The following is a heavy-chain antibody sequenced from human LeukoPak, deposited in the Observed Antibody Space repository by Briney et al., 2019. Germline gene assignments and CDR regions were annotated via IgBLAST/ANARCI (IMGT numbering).Heavy chain of an antibody. Sequence: GGSLRLSCAASGFTFSRYPMNWVRQAPGKGLEWVSLITGNGDTTHYADSVKGRFTISRDNSKNTLYLQMNSLRDEDAAVYYCAIDYDSSGSYFDYWGQGTLVTVSS. D-gene: IGHD3-22*01. CDR1: GFTFSRYP. CDR3: AIDYDSSGSYFDY. J-gene: IGHJ4*02. CDR2: ITGNGDTT. V-gene: IGHV3-23*01.